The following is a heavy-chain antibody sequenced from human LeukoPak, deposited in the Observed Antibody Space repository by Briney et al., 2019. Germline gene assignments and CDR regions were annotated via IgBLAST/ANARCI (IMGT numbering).Heavy chain of an antibody. D-gene: IGHD6-13*01. CDR3: AKATAAGQEDYYMDV. Sequence: GGSLRLSCAASGFTFDDYAMHWVRQAPGKGLEWVSLISWDGGSTYYADSVKGRFTISRDNSKNSLYLQMNSLRAEDTALYYCAKATAAGQEDYYMDVWGKGTTVTVSS. J-gene: IGHJ6*03. V-gene: IGHV3-43D*03. CDR2: ISWDGGST. CDR1: GFTFDDYA.